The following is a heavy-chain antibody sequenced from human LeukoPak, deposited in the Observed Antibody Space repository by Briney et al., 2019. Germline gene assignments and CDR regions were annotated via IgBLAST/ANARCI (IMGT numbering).Heavy chain of an antibody. J-gene: IGHJ4*02. V-gene: IGHV1-69*05. D-gene: IGHD5-18*01. CDR3: AGGGRSRGQLWSRPLWD. CDR2: IIPIFGTA. CDR1: GGTFSSYA. Sequence: SVKVSCKASGGTFSSYAISWVRQAPGQGLEWMGGIIPIFGTANYAQKFQGRVTITTDESTCTAYMELSSLRSEDTAVYYCAGGGRSRGQLWSRPLWDWGQGTLVTVSS.